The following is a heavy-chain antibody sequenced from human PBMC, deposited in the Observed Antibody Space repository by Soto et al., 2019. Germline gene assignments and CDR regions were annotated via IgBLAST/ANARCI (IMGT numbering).Heavy chain of an antibody. CDR2: ISYDGSDK. CDR1: GFTFRSYG. V-gene: IGHV3-30*18. Sequence: VQLVQSGGGVVQPGKSLRLSCAASGFTFRSYGMHWVRQAPGKGLEWVAVISYDGSDKYYADSVKGRFTISRDNSKNTLYLQMNSLSPEDTAVYYCAKGPNLLDGAVWGQGTTVTVSS. CDR3: AKGPNLLDGAV. D-gene: IGHD1-1*01. J-gene: IGHJ6*02.